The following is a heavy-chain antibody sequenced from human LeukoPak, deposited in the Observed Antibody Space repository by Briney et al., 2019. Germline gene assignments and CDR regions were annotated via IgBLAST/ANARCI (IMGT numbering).Heavy chain of an antibody. Sequence: ASVKVSCKASRGTISSYAISWVRQAPGQGLEWMGGIIPIFGTANYAQKFQGRVTITADESTSTAYMELSSLRSEDTAVYYCASKYFSYGNYYFDYWGQGTLVTVSS. V-gene: IGHV1-69*13. D-gene: IGHD4-11*01. CDR1: RGTISSYA. J-gene: IGHJ4*02. CDR2: IIPIFGTA. CDR3: ASKYFSYGNYYFDY.